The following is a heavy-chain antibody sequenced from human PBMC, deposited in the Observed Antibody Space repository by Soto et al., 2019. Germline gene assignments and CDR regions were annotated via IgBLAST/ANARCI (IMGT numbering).Heavy chain of an antibody. J-gene: IGHJ6*02. V-gene: IGHV4-39*01. CDR1: GGSISSSSYY. CDR2: IYYSGST. D-gene: IGHD3-10*01. Sequence: QLQLQESGPGLVKPSETLSLTCTVSGGSISSSSYYWGWIRQPPGKGLEWIGSIYYSGSTYYNPSLKSRVTISVDTSKNQFSLKLSSVTAADTAVYYCARLDTMVRGVIGGYYGMDVWGQGTTVTVSS. CDR3: ARLDTMVRGVIGGYYGMDV.